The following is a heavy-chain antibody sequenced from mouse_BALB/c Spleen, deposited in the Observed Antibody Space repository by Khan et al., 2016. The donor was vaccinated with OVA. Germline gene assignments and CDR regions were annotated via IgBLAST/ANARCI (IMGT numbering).Heavy chain of an antibody. CDR1: GYPFINYW. J-gene: IGHJ2*01. Sequence: QVQLQQSGAELAKPGASVKMSCKASGYPFINYWILGVKQRPGKGLEGIGYINPSPGYXEYNQNFKDKATLTADKSSSTAYMQLSSLTSEDSAVYYCARRGLRWDFDYWGQGTTLTVSS. CDR2: INPSPGYX. V-gene: IGHV1-7*01. CDR3: ARRGLRWDFDY. D-gene: IGHD1-1*01.